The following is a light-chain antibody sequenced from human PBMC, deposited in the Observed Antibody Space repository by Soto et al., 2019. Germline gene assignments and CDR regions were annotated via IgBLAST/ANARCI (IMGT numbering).Light chain of an antibody. V-gene: IGKV3-20*01. J-gene: IGKJ1*01. Sequence: EIGFTYYAVTLSVSPVERATLSCRASQSVSSSYLAWYQQKPGQAPRLLIYGASSRATGIPDRFSGSGSGTDFTLTISRLEPEDFAVYYCQQYGSSGTFGQGTKVDIK. CDR2: GAS. CDR1: QSVSSSY. CDR3: QQYGSSGT.